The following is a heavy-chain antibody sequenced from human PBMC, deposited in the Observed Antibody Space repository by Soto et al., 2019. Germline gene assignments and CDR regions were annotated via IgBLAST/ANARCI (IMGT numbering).Heavy chain of an antibody. CDR1: GFTFSSYA. V-gene: IGHV3-23*01. CDR2: ISGSGGST. CDR3: AKDISEDYYDSSCRPREWNADFYI. Sequence: PGGSLRLSCAASGFTFSSYAMSWVRQAPGKGLEWVSAISGSGGSTYYADSVKGRFTISRDNSKNTLYLQMNSLRAEDTAVYYCAKDISEDYYDSSCRPREWNADFYIRGQPTMVPVS. D-gene: IGHD3-22*01. J-gene: IGHJ3*02.